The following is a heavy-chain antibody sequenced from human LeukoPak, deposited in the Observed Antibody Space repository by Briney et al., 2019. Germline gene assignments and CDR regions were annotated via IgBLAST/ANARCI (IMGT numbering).Heavy chain of an antibody. D-gene: IGHD4-17*01. J-gene: IGHJ4*02. CDR2: ISSSTSTI. CDR3: ARGYGDIDY. V-gene: IGHV3-48*01. CDR1: GFTLSSYS. Sequence: PGGSLRLSCAASGFTLSSYSMNWVRQAPGKGLEWVSYISSSTSTIYYADSVKGRFTISRDNAKNSLYLQMNSLRVEDTAVYYCARGYGDIDYWGQGTLVTVSS.